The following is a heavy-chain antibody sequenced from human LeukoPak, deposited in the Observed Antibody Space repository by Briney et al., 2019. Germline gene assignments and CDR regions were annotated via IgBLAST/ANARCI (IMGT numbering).Heavy chain of an antibody. D-gene: IGHD3-22*01. CDR3: AKDRLEGYYDSSGYRPDPFDY. J-gene: IGHJ4*02. CDR2: IRYDGSNK. CDR1: GFTFSSYG. Sequence: GGSLRLSCAASGFTFSSYGMHWVRQAPGKGLKWLAFIRYDGSNKYYADSVKGRFTISRDNSKNTLYLQMNSLRAEDTAVYYCAKDRLEGYYDSSGYRPDPFDYWGQGTLVTVSS. V-gene: IGHV3-30*02.